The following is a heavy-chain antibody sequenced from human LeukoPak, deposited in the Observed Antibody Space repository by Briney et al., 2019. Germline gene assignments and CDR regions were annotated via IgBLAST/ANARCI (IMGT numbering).Heavy chain of an antibody. D-gene: IGHD3-10*01. CDR3: TRDTFGARDS. J-gene: IGHJ4*02. Sequence: PGGSLRLSCGASGYSFSAYWMHWVRQGPGKGLVWVSRINEDGSSTSYAEPVRGRFTISRDNARNTLYLQMNRLRAEDAAVYYCTRDTFGARDSWGQGTLVTVSS. V-gene: IGHV3-74*01. CDR1: GYSFSAYW. CDR2: INEDGSST.